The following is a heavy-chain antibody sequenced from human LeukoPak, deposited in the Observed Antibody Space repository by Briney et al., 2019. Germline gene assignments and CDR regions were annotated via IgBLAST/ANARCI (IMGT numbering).Heavy chain of an antibody. CDR3: AREASRGYSGYGLFDY. J-gene: IGHJ4*02. D-gene: IGHD5-12*01. Sequence: GGSLRLSCAASGFTFSSYAMSWVRQAPGKGLEWVSAISGRGGSTYYADSVKGRFTISRDNSKNTLYLQKNSLRAEDTAVYYRAREASRGYSGYGLFDYWGRGTLVTVSS. V-gene: IGHV3-23*01. CDR1: GFTFSSYA. CDR2: ISGRGGST.